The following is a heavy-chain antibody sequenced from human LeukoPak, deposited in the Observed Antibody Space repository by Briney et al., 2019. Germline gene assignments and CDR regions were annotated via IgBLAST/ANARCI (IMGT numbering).Heavy chain of an antibody. CDR2: IYYSGST. J-gene: IGHJ4*02. CDR3: ARGSTFSSWPDY. CDR1: GGSISPYY. V-gene: IGHV4-59*01. Sequence: NPSETLSLTCTVSGGSISPYYWSWIRQPPGKGLEWIGYIYYSGSTNYNPSLKSRVTMSVGTSKNQFSLKLTSVTAADTAVYYCARGSTFSSWPDYWGQGALVTVSS. D-gene: IGHD6-13*01.